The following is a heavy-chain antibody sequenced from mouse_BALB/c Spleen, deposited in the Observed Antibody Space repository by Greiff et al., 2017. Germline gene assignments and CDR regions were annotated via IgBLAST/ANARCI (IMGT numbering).Heavy chain of an antibody. CDR3: ARKGGLFYDYGYDAMDY. V-gene: IGHV5-17*02. D-gene: IGHD1-1*01. CDR1: GFTFSSFG. J-gene: IGHJ4*01. CDR2: ISSGSSTI. Sequence: EVKLLESGGGLVQPGGSRKLSCAASGFTFSSFGMHWVRQAPEKGLEWVAYISSGSSTIYYADTVNGRFIISRDNPKNTLFLQMTSLRSEDTAMYYCARKGGLFYDYGYDAMDYWGQGTSVTVSS.